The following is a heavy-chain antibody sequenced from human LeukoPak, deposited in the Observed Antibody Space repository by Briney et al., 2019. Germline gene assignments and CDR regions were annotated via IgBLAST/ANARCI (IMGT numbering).Heavy chain of an antibody. CDR3: ARAGFYNGLDY. V-gene: IGHV3-74*01. D-gene: IGHD2-8*01. J-gene: IGHJ4*02. Sequence: PGGSLRLSCTASGFTFSSYWMHWVRQAPGKGLVWVSHIKTDGSTVSYADSVKGRFTISRDNAKNTLYLQMNSLRAEDTAVYFRARAGFYNGLDYWGQGTLVTASS. CDR2: IKTDGSTV. CDR1: GFTFSSYW.